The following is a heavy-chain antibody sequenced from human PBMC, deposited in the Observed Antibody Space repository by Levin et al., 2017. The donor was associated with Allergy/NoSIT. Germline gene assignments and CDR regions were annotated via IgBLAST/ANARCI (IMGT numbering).Heavy chain of an antibody. V-gene: IGHV3-53*01. CDR3: AREPSGSYVHYFDY. CDR2: IYSGGST. D-gene: IGHD1-26*01. Sequence: AGGSLRLSCAASGFTVSSNYMSWVRQAPGKGLEWVSVIYSGGSTYYADSVKGRFTISRDNSKNTLYLQMNSLRAEDTAVYYCAREPSGSYVHYFDYWGQGTLVTVSS. CDR1: GFTVSSNY. J-gene: IGHJ4*02.